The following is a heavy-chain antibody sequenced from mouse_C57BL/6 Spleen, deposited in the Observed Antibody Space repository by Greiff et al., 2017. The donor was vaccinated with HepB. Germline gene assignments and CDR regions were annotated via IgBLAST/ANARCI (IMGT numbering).Heavy chain of an antibody. J-gene: IGHJ3*01. CDR3: ASLYDYDVGFAY. Sequence: VQLQQSGPELVKPGASVKISCKASGYAFSSSWMNWVKQRPGKGLEWIGRIYPGDGDTNYNGKFKGKATLTADKSSSTAYMQLSSLTSEDSAVYCCASLYDYDVGFAYWGQGTLVTVSA. V-gene: IGHV1-82*01. CDR2: IYPGDGDT. D-gene: IGHD2-4*01. CDR1: GYAFSSSW.